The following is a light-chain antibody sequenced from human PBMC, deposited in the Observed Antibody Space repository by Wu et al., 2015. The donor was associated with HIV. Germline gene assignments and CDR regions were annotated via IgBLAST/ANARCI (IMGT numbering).Light chain of an antibody. CDR3: QQGRDWPLT. CDR2: DAS. Sequence: VLTQSPATLSLSPGETATLSCRASQSVGSFLAWYQQRPGQPPRFLIYDASNRAASIPARFRGSGSGTDFTLTISSLESEDSAIYYCQQGRDWPLTLGPGTKVEIK. J-gene: IGKJ3*01. V-gene: IGKV3-11*01. CDR1: QSVGSF.